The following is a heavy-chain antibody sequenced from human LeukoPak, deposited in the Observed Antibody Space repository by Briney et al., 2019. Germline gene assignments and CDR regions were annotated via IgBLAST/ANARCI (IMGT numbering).Heavy chain of an antibody. Sequence: GGSLRLSCAASGFTVSSSYMYWVGQAPGKGLEWVSFFYRGDSTYYAESVRGRFTISRDNSKNTLYLLMNSLIPEDTAVYYCAREVVSSPSYFDSWGQGTLVTVSS. CDR3: AREVVSSPSYFDS. V-gene: IGHV3-53*01. CDR1: GFTVSSSY. D-gene: IGHD2-15*01. CDR2: FYRGDST. J-gene: IGHJ4*02.